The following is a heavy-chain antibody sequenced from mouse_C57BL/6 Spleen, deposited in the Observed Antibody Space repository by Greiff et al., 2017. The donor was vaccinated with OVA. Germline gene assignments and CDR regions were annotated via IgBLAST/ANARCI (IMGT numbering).Heavy chain of an antibody. J-gene: IGHJ4*01. Sequence: VQLQQSGAELARPGASVKLSCKASGYTFTSYGISWVKQSTGQGLEWIGEIYPRSGNTYYNEKFKGKATLTADKSSSTAYMELRSLTSEDSAVYFCARSFITTVVATWDYAMDYWGQGTSVTVSS. CDR2: IYPRSGNT. CDR1: GYTFTSYG. CDR3: ARSFITTVVATWDYAMDY. D-gene: IGHD1-1*01. V-gene: IGHV1-81*01.